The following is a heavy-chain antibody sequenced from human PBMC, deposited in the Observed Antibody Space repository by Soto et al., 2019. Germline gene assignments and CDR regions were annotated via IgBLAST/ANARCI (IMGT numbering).Heavy chain of an antibody. V-gene: IGHV3-30*18. CDR1: GFTFSSYG. CDR3: AKGGPFDYYYYYMDV. Sequence: GGSLRLSCAASGFTFSSYGMHWVRQAPGKGLEWVAVISYDGSNKYYADSVKGRFTISRDNSKNTLYLQMNSLRAEDTAVYYCAKGGPFDYYYYYMDVWGKGTTVTVSS. CDR2: ISYDGSNK. J-gene: IGHJ6*03.